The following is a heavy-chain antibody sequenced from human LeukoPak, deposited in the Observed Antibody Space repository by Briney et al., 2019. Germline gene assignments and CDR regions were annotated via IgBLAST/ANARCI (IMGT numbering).Heavy chain of an antibody. V-gene: IGHV1-46*01. D-gene: IGHD2-15*01. CDR1: GYTFTSYY. CDR3: ARKLNVAGPFDY. Sequence: GASVKVSCTASGYTFTSYYMHWVRQAPGQGLEWMGIINPSGGSTSYAQKFQGRVTMTRDTSTSTVYMELSSLRSEDTAVYYCARKLNVAGPFDYWGQGTLVTVSS. J-gene: IGHJ4*02. CDR2: INPSGGST.